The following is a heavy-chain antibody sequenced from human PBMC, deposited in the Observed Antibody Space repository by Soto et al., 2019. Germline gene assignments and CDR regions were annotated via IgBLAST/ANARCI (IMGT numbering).Heavy chain of an antibody. Sequence: EVQLVESGGGLIQPGGSLRLSCAASGFTVSSNYMSWVRQAPGKGLEWVSVIYSAGSTYYADSVKGRFTISRDNSKNTLYLQMNSLRAEDTAVYYCARDAIAVAGTVNWGQGTLVTVSS. V-gene: IGHV3-53*01. CDR2: IYSAGST. J-gene: IGHJ4*02. CDR3: ARDAIAVAGTVN. CDR1: GFTVSSNY. D-gene: IGHD6-19*01.